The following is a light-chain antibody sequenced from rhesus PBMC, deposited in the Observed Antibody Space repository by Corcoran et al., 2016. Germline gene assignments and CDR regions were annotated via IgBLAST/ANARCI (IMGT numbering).Light chain of an antibody. V-gene: IGKV1-74*01. CDR1: ENVNNH. CDR3: QQSFGVPPT. CDR2: KAS. Sequence: DIQMTQSPSSLSASIGERVTVTCRASENVNNHLTWYQQKPGKAPKFLIYKASNLQDGVPSRVSGSGSGTDDTLTSSSLQAEDVATYYCQQSFGVPPTFGGGTKGDLK. J-gene: IGKJ4*01.